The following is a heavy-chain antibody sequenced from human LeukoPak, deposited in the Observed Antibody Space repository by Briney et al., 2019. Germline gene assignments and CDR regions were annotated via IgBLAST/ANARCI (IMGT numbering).Heavy chain of an antibody. J-gene: IGHJ4*02. CDR1: GYSISSGYY. Sequence: PSETLFLTCTVSGYSISSGYYWGWIRQPPGKGLEWIGSIYHSGSTYYNPSLKSRVTISVDTSKNQFSLKLSSVTAADTAVYYCARPYDFWSGQGYWGQGTLVTVSS. V-gene: IGHV4-38-2*02. CDR2: IYHSGST. D-gene: IGHD3-3*01. CDR3: ARPYDFWSGQGY.